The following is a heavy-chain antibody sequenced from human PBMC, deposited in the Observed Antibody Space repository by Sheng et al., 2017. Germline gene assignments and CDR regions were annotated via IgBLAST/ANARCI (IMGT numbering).Heavy chain of an antibody. CDR2: IIPIFGTA. Sequence: QVQLVQSGAEVKKPGSSVKVSCKASGGTFSSYAISWVRQAPGQGLEWMGGIIPIFGTANYAQKFQGRVTITADESTSTAYMELSSLRSEGTAVYYCARDWVVVVPAAARGRDYYYYYGMDVWDQGP. D-gene: IGHD2-2*01. CDR3: ARDWVVVVPAAARGRDYYYYYGMDV. V-gene: IGHV1-69*01. CDR1: GGTFSSYA. J-gene: IGHJ6*02.